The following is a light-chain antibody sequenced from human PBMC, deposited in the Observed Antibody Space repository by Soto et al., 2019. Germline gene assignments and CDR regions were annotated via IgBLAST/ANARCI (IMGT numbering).Light chain of an antibody. CDR1: QSVSSY. J-gene: IGKJ4*01. CDR3: QQRSDWPST. V-gene: IGKV3-11*01. Sequence: EIVLTQSPATLSLSPGERATLSCRASQSVSSYLAWYQQKPGQAPRLLIYDASTRATGIPARFSGSGSETDFTLTISSLEPDDFAVYYCQQRSDWPSTFGGGTKVQSK. CDR2: DAS.